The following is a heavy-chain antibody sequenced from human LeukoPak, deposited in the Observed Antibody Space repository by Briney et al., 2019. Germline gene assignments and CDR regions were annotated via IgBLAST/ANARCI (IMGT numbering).Heavy chain of an antibody. V-gene: IGHV1-2*02. CDR1: GYTFTGYY. J-gene: IGHJ3*02. Sequence: ASVKVSCKASGYTFTGYYMHWVRQAPGQGLEWMGWINPNSGGTNYAQKFQGRVTMTRDTSISTAYMELSRLRSDDTAVYSCARVVNCSSTSCYRAFDIWGQGTVVTVSS. CDR3: ARVVNCSSTSCYRAFDI. D-gene: IGHD2-2*01. CDR2: INPNSGGT.